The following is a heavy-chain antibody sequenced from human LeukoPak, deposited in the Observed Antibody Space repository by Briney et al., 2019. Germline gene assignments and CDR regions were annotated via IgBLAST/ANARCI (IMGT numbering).Heavy chain of an antibody. Sequence: GGSLRLSCVASGFILSSYTMNWVRQAPGKGLEWVSSISSSSDYKYYADSAKGRFTISRDNAKKSLYLQMNSLRAEDTAVYYCARQTGLLDYWGQGTLVTVSS. V-gene: IGHV3-21*04. J-gene: IGHJ4*02. D-gene: IGHD3-9*01. CDR3: ARQTGLLDY. CDR1: GFILSSYT. CDR2: ISSSSDYK.